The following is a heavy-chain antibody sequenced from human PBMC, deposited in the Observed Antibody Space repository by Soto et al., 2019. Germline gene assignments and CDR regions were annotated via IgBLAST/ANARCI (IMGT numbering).Heavy chain of an antibody. V-gene: IGHV1-69*13. CDR2: IIPIFGTA. Sequence: SVKVSCKASGGTFSSYAISWVRQAPGQGLEWMGGIIPIFGTANYAQKFQGRVTITADESTSTAYMELSSLRSEDTAVYYCASNYYDSSGFYDYWGPGTLVTVSS. D-gene: IGHD3-22*01. CDR3: ASNYYDSSGFYDY. CDR1: GGTFSSYA. J-gene: IGHJ4*02.